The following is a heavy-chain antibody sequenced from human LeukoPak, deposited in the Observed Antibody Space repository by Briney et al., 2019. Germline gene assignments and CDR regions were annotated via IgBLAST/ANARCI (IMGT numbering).Heavy chain of an antibody. J-gene: IGHJ4*02. CDR3: ARDQGYRYGYGDFDY. D-gene: IGHD5-18*01. V-gene: IGHV1-69*13. CDR1: GYTFTSYG. CDR2: IIPIFGTA. Sequence: SVKVSCKASGYTFTSYGISWVRQAPGQGLEWMGGIIPIFGTANYAQKFQGRVTITADESTSTAYMELSSLRSEDTAVHYCARDQGYRYGYGDFDYWGQGTLVTVSS.